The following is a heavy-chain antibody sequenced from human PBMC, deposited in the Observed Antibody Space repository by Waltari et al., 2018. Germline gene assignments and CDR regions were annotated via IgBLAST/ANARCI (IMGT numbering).Heavy chain of an antibody. CDR2: IDYIGKT. CDR1: GGPISSHY. V-gene: IGHV4-59*11. Sequence: QVQLQESGPGLVKPSETLSLTCTVSGGPISSHYWSWIRQPPGKGVGWVGFIDYIGKTNYNPTLKSRGTISVDTSKNQVSLKLSCVTAADTAVYYCARETAAVAGTLPDYWGQGTLVTVSS. CDR3: ARETAAVAGTLPDY. D-gene: IGHD6-19*01. J-gene: IGHJ4*02.